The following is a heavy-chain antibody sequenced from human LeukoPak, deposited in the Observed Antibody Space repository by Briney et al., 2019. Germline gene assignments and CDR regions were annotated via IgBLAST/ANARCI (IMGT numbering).Heavy chain of an antibody. CDR2: IYYSGST. CDR1: GGSISSGGYY. V-gene: IGHV4-31*03. J-gene: IGHJ5*02. D-gene: IGHD1-1*01. CDR3: ARDLWNHDRPDRTSWFDP. Sequence: SQTLSLTCTVSGGSISSGGYYWSWIRQHPVKGLEWIGYIYYSGSTYYNPSLKSRVTISVDTSKNQFSLKLSSVTAADTAVYYCARDLWNHDRPDRTSWFDPWGQGTLVTVSS.